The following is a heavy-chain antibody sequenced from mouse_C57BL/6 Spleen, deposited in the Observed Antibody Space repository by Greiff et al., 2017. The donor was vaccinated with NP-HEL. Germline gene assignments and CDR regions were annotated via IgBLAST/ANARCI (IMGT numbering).Heavy chain of an antibody. V-gene: IGHV1-59*01. J-gene: IGHJ2*01. Sequence: QVQLQQPGAELVRPGTSVKLSCKASGYTFTSYWMHWVKQRPGQGLEWIGVIDPSDSYTNYNQKFKGKATLTVDTSSSTAYMQLSSLTSEDSAVYYCARDGDYYGSEGFDYWGQGTTLTGSA. CDR3: ARDGDYYGSEGFDY. CDR1: GYTFTSYW. D-gene: IGHD1-1*01. CDR2: IDPSDSYT.